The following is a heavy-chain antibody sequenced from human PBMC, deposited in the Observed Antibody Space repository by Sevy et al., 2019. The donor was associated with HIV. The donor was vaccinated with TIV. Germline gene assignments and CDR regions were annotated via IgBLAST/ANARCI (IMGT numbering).Heavy chain of an antibody. CDR3: ASMTYYYGSGSYPIDY. Sequence: SETLSLTCTVSGGSISSGDYYWSWIRQPPGKGLEWIGYIYYSGSTYYNPSLKSRVTISVDTSKNQFSLKLSSVTAADTAVYYCASMTYYYGSGSYPIDYWGQRTLVTVSS. CDR1: GGSISSGDYY. J-gene: IGHJ4*02. D-gene: IGHD3-10*01. CDR2: IYYSGST. V-gene: IGHV4-30-4*01.